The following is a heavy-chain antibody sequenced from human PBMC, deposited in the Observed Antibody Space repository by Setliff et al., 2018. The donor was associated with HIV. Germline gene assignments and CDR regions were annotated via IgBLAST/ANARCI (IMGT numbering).Heavy chain of an antibody. V-gene: IGHV1-2*06. CDR1: GYTFTGYY. CDR3: ARDRRVVAATRMYNWFDP. Sequence: ASVKVSCKASGYTFTGYYMHWVRQAPGQGLEWMGRINPNSGGTNYAQKFQGRVTMTRDTSISTAYMELSRLRSDDTAVYYCARDRRVVAATRMYNWFDPWGQGTLVTVSS. D-gene: IGHD2-15*01. CDR2: INPNSGGT. J-gene: IGHJ5*02.